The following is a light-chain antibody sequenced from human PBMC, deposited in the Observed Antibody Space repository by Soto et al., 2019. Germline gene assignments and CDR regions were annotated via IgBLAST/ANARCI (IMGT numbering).Light chain of an antibody. CDR3: AAWDDSLNSLV. J-gene: IGLJ6*01. CDR1: SSNIGRNT. CDR2: SND. V-gene: IGLV1-44*01. Sequence: QSVLTQPPSASGTPGQRVTISCSGSSSNIGRNTVDWYQHLPGTAPKLLIYSNDQRPSGVPDRFSGSKSGSSASLATSGRQSENEADYDCAAWDDSLNSLVFGTGTQLTVL.